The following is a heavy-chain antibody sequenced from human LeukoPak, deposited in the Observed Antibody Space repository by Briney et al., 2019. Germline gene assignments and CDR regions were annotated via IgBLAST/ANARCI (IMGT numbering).Heavy chain of an antibody. V-gene: IGHV3-23*01. Sequence: PGGSLRLSCAASGFTFSSYAMSWVRQAPGKGLEWVSAISGSGGSTSYADSVKGRFTISRDNSKNTLYLQMNSLRAEDTAVYYCAKDVGYSSSWYYFDYWGQGTLVTVSS. CDR2: ISGSGGST. D-gene: IGHD6-13*01. CDR1: GFTFSSYA. J-gene: IGHJ4*02. CDR3: AKDVGYSSSWYYFDY.